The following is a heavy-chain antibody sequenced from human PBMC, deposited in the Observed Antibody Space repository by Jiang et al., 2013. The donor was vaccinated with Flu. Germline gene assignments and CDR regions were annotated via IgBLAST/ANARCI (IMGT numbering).Heavy chain of an antibody. CDR1: GFTVSSNY. CDR2: IYSGGST. J-gene: IGHJ4*02. Sequence: VQLLESGGGLIQPGGSLRLSCAASGFTVSSNYMSWVRQAPGKGLEWVSVIYSGGSTYYADSVKGRFTISRDNSKNTLYLQMNSLRAEDTAVYYCAREGTASRGGLDYWGQGTLVTVSS. V-gene: IGHV3-53*01. CDR3: AREGTASRGGLDY. D-gene: IGHD2-21*02.